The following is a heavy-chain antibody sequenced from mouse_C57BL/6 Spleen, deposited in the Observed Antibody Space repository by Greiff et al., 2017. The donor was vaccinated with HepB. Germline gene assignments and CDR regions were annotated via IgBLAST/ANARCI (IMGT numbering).Heavy chain of an antibody. V-gene: IGHV1-64*01. CDR1: GYTFTSYW. Sequence: QVQLQQSGAELVKPGASVKLSCKASGYTFTSYWMHWVKQRPGQGLEWIGMIHPNSGSTNYNEKFKSKATLTVDKSSSTAYMQLSSLTSEDSAVYYCARSYSNYAYAMDYWGQGTSVTVSS. CDR2: IHPNSGST. CDR3: ARSYSNYAYAMDY. J-gene: IGHJ4*01. D-gene: IGHD2-5*01.